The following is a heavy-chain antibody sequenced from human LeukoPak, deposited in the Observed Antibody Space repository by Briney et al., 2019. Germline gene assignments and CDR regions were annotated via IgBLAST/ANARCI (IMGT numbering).Heavy chain of an antibody. CDR3: ARETGFIFGYFDY. Sequence: GGSLRLSCAASGFTFSSYSMYWVRQAPGKGLEWVSYISSSSSTIYYADSVKGRFTISRDNAKNSLYLQMNSLRAEDTAVYYCARETGFIFGYFDYWGQGTLVTVSS. J-gene: IGHJ4*02. CDR2: ISSSSSTI. CDR1: GFTFSSYS. D-gene: IGHD3-3*02. V-gene: IGHV3-48*01.